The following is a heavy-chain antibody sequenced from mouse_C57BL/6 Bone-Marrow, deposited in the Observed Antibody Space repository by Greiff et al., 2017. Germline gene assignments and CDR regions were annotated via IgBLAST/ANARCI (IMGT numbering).Heavy chain of an antibody. CDR1: GYTFTDYY. D-gene: IGHD1-3*01. CDR3: ARSGDGGAWFDY. J-gene: IGHJ3*01. Sequence: VQLQQSGAELAKPGASVKISCKASGYTFTDYYMNWVKQSNGKSLEWIGEINPNYGTTSYNQKFKDKATLTADQSSSTAYMQLNSLTSEDSAVYYCARSGDGGAWFDYWGQGTLVTVSA. V-gene: IGHV1-39*01. CDR2: INPNYGTT.